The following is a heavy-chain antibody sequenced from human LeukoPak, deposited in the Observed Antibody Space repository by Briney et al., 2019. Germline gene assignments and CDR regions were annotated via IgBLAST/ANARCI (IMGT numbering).Heavy chain of an antibody. CDR1: GGSIASYY. CDR2: IYYTGIT. V-gene: IGHV4-59*12. Sequence: PSETLSLTCTVSGGSIASYYCSGIGQPPGKGLEWIGYIYYTGITDYNPSLTTRATISGETSKNQFSLQLSSVTAADTAVYYCARSFSGRGDAFDIWGQGTMVTVSS. CDR3: ARSFSGRGDAFDI. D-gene: IGHD6-19*01. J-gene: IGHJ3*02.